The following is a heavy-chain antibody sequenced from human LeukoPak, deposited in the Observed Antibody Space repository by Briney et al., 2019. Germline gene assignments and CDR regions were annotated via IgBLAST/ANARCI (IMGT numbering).Heavy chain of an antibody. V-gene: IGHV4-34*01. CDR3: ARRIYGDYDYYGMDV. CDR2: INHSGST. CDR1: GGSFSGYY. D-gene: IGHD4-17*01. J-gene: IGHJ6*02. Sequence: PSETLSLTCAVYGGSFSGYYWSWIRQPPGKGLEWIGEINHSGSTNYNPSLKSRVTISVDTSKNQFSLKLSSVTAADTAVYYCARRIYGDYDYYGMDVWGQGTTVTVSS.